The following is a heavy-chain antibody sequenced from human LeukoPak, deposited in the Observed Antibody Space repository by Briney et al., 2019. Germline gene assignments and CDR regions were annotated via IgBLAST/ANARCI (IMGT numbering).Heavy chain of an antibody. Sequence: ASVKVSCKASGGTFSSYTISWVRQAPGQGLEWMGRIIPILGIANYAQKFQGRVTITTDESTSTAYMELSSLRSEDTAVYYCARAYCSSTSCYGGAFDIWGQGTMVTVSS. CDR1: GGTFSSYT. V-gene: IGHV1-69*16. D-gene: IGHD2-2*01. J-gene: IGHJ3*02. CDR3: ARAYCSSTSCYGGAFDI. CDR2: IIPILGIA.